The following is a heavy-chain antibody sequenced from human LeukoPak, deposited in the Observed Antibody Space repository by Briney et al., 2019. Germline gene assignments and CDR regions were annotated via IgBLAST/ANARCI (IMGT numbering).Heavy chain of an antibody. V-gene: IGHV4-34*01. D-gene: IGHD2-2*01. J-gene: IGHJ6*03. CDR2: INHSGSA. Sequence: PSETLSLTCAVYGGSFSGYYWSWIRQPPGKGLEWIAEINHSGSANYNPSLKSRVTISVDTSKNQFSLKLSSVTAADTAVYYCARASRYCSSTSFYEWGYYYRYMDVWGKGTTVTVSS. CDR3: ARASRYCSSTSFYEWGYYYRYMDV. CDR1: GGSFSGYY.